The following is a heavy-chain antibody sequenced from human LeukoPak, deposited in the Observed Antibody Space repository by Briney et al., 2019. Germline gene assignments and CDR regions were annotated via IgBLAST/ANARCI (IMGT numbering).Heavy chain of an antibody. CDR1: GYTFTSYG. D-gene: IGHD6-13*01. V-gene: IGHV1-24*01. J-gene: IGHJ4*02. CDR3: ATDRRQLGFDY. Sequence: GASVKVSCKASGYTFTSYGISWVRQAPGKGLEWMGGFDPEDGETIYAQKFQGRVTMTEDTSTDTAYMELSSLRSEDTAVYYCATDRRQLGFDYWGQGTLVTVSS. CDR2: FDPEDGET.